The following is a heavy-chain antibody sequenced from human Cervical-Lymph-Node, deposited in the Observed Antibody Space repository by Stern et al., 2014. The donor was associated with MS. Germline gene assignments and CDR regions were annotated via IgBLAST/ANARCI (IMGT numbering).Heavy chain of an antibody. CDR2: VDPEHGET. J-gene: IGHJ6*02. D-gene: IGHD2-21*02. Sequence: VQLVQSGAEVKKPGASVKVSCKVSGYTLSEISMHWVRQAPGKGLERMGGVDPEHGETRYAQKFQGRVTMAEDRSTDTAYMELSSLRSEDTAVYYCATHRGRVTYYYGMDVWGQGTTVTVSS. CDR1: GYTLSEIS. CDR3: ATHRGRVTYYYGMDV. V-gene: IGHV1-24*01.